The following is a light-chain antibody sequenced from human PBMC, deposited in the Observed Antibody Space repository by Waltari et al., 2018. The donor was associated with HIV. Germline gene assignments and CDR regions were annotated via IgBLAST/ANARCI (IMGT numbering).Light chain of an antibody. CDR1: QNITNN. CDR3: QQYDSVFLT. CDR2: DVS. V-gene: IGKV1-33*01. Sequence: DIQMTQFPSSLSASVGERVTLTCQASQNITNNLNWFQQKSGQAPKLLIFDVSTLEMGASSRFSASASGTEFNFTIRDLQPDDVATYYCQQYDSVFLTFGGGT. J-gene: IGKJ4*01.